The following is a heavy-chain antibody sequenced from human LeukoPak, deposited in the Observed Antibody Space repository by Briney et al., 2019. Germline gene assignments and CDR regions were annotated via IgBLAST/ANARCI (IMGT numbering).Heavy chain of an antibody. D-gene: IGHD6-19*01. CDR2: MNPNSGNT. CDR1: GYTFTSYD. Sequence: ASVKVSCKASGYTFTSYDINWVRQATGQGLEWMGWMNPNSGNTGYAQKFQGRVTITRNTSISTAYMELGSLRSEDTAVYYCARGEAVAGTGDYWGQGTLVTVSS. V-gene: IGHV1-8*03. CDR3: ARGEAVAGTGDY. J-gene: IGHJ4*02.